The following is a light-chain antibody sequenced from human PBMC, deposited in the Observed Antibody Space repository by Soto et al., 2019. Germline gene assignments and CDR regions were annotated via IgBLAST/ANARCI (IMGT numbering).Light chain of an antibody. V-gene: IGLV1-40*01. CDR2: GST. J-gene: IGLJ1*01. CDR3: QSYDTSLSGARV. Sequence: QSVLTQPPSVSGAPGQRVTISCTGGSSNIGAGYDVKWYQQFPGTVPRLLIYGSTNRPSGVPDRFSGSKSGTSASLAITGLQAEDEAHYHCQSYDTSLSGARVFGTGTKLTVL. CDR1: SSNIGAGYD.